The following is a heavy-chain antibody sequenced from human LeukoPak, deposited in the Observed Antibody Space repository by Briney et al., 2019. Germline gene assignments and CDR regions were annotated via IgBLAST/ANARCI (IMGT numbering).Heavy chain of an antibody. CDR1: GGSISSGSYY. Sequence: SETLSLTCTVSGGSISSGSYYWSWIRQPAGKGLEWIGRIYTSGSTNYNPSLKSRVTISVDTSKNQFSLKLSSVTAADTAVYYCARAPGYCSSTSCYTAAFDYWGQGTLVTVSS. CDR2: IYTSGST. V-gene: IGHV4-61*02. D-gene: IGHD2-2*02. CDR3: ARAPGYCSSTSCYTAAFDY. J-gene: IGHJ4*02.